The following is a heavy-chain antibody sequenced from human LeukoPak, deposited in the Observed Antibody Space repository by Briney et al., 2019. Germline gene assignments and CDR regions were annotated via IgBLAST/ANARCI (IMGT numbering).Heavy chain of an antibody. CDR1: GGSFSGYY. D-gene: IGHD5-24*01. CDR3: ARPLLDGYKDFDY. Sequence: SETLSLTCAVYGGSFSGYYLSWIRQPPGKGLEWIGEINHSGSTNYNPSLKSRVTISVDTSKNQFSLKLSSVTAADTAVYYCARPLLDGYKDFDYWGQGTLVTVSS. CDR2: INHSGST. V-gene: IGHV4-34*01. J-gene: IGHJ4*02.